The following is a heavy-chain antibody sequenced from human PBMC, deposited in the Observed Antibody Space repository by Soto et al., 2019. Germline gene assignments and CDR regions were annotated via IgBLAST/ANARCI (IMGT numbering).Heavy chain of an antibody. CDR3: ARDPALIVVVVAATGACDI. CDR1: GFTFSSYA. D-gene: IGHD2-15*01. V-gene: IGHV3-30*04. CDR2: ISYDGSNK. Sequence: GGSLRLSCAASGFTFSSYAMHWVRQAPGKGLEWVAVISYDGSNKYYADSVKGRFTISRDNSKNTLYLQMNSLRAEDTAVYYCARDPALIVVVVAATGACDIWGQGTMVTVSS. J-gene: IGHJ3*02.